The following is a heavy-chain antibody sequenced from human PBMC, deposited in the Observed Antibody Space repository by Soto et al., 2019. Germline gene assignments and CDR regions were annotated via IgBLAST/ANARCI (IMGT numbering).Heavy chain of an antibody. D-gene: IGHD2-2*01. Sequence: LRLSCATSGFTFSSYAMCWVRQAPEKGLEWVSAVSDSGYNTYYADSVKGRFTISRDNSKDTLYLQMSSLTAEDTAVYYCAKAATYCSSASCLRPANPDVWGQGTTVTVSS. V-gene: IGHV3-23*01. CDR2: VSDSGYNT. CDR1: GFTFSSYA. J-gene: IGHJ6*02. CDR3: AKAATYCSSASCLRPANPDV.